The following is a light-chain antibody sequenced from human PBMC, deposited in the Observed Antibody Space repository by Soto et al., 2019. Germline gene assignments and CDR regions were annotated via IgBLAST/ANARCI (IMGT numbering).Light chain of an antibody. J-gene: IGLJ3*02. V-gene: IGLV2-14*01. CDR2: DVS. CDR1: SSDVGGYNY. CDR3: SSYTSSSTRV. Sequence: QSALTQPASVSGSPGQSITISCTGTSSDVGGYNYVSWYQQHPGKVPKLLIYDVSNRPSGVSNRFSGSKSGNTASLTISGLQTEDEGDYYCSSYTSSSTRVFGGGTKLTVL.